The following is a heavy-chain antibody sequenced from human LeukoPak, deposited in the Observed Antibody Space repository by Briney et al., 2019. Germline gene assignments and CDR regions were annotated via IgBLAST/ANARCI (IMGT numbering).Heavy chain of an antibody. D-gene: IGHD2-2*01. V-gene: IGHV4-59*01. Sequence: PSETLSLTCTVSGGSISSYYWSWIGHPPGKGLEWIGYIYYSGSTNYNPSLKSRVTISVDTSKNQFSLKLSSVTAADTAVYYCAREQEGSTLDYWGQGTLVTVSS. CDR2: IYYSGST. J-gene: IGHJ4*02. CDR3: AREQEGSTLDY. CDR1: GGSISSYY.